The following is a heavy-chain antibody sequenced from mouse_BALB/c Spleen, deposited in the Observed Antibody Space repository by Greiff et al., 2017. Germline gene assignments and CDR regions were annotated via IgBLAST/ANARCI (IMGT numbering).Heavy chain of an antibody. V-gene: IGHV5-6-5*01. CDR1: GFTFSSYA. CDR3: ARGGVSREYFDV. D-gene: IGHD1-1*01. J-gene: IGHJ1*01. Sequence: EVHLVESGGGLVKPGGSLKLSCAASGFTFSSYAMSWVRQTPEKRLEWVASISSGGSTYYPDSVKGRFTISRDNARNILYLQMSSLRSEDTAMYYCARGGVSREYFDVWGAGTTVTVSS. CDR2: ISSGGST.